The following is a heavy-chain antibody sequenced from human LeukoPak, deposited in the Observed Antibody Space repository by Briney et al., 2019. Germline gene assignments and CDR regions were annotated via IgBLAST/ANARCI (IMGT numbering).Heavy chain of an antibody. CDR3: AVGSSNLDY. CDR2: INHSGST. Sequence: SETLSLTCAVYGGSFSSYYWSWIRQPPGKGLEWIGEINHSGSTNYNPSLKSRVTISVDTSKNQFSLKLSSVTAADTAVYYCAVGSSNLDYWGQGTLVTVSS. J-gene: IGHJ4*02. CDR1: GGSFSSYY. V-gene: IGHV4-34*01. D-gene: IGHD6-6*01.